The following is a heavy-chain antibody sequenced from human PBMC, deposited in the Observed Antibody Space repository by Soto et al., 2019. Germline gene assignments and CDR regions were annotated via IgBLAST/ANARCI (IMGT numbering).Heavy chain of an antibody. CDR2: IDTSGSST. CDR1: GFIFPNFW. V-gene: IGHV3-74*01. CDR3: AKYSCDFDL. Sequence: GGSLRLSFEASGFIFPNFWMHWVRQVPGKGLVWVSRIDTSGSSTSYADSLKGRFTISRDNAKNMVSLQMNSLSAEETGVYYCAKYSCDFDLWSQGTLVTVSS. D-gene: IGHD5-18*01. J-gene: IGHJ4*02.